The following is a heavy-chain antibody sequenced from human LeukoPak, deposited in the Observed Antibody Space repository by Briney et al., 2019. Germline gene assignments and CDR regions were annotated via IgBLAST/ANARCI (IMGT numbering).Heavy chain of an antibody. J-gene: IGHJ3*02. CDR3: ARGGVQHNWNSGAFDI. Sequence: SVKVSCKASGYTFTGYYMHWVRQAPGQGLEWMGGIIPIFGTANYAQKFQGRVTITADESTSTAYMELSSLRSEDTAVYYCARGGVQHNWNSGAFDIWGQGTMVTVSS. CDR1: GYTFTGYY. D-gene: IGHD1-1*01. V-gene: IGHV1-69*13. CDR2: IIPIFGTA.